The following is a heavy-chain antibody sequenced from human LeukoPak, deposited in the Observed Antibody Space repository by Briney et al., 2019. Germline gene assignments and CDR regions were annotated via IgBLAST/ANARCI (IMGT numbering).Heavy chain of an antibody. D-gene: IGHD3-10*01. CDR1: GFTFSSYA. Sequence: GGSLRLSCAASGFTFSSYAMSWVRQAPGKGLEWVANIKQDGSEKYYVDSVKGRFTISRDNAKNSLYLQMNSLRAEDTAVYYCARGFGRPWGQGTLVTVSS. CDR2: IKQDGSEK. J-gene: IGHJ5*02. V-gene: IGHV3-7*03. CDR3: ARGFGRP.